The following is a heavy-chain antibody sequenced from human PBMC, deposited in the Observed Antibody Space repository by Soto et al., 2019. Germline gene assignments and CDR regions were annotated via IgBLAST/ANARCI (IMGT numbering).Heavy chain of an antibody. CDR1: RFTFSSYG. CDR2: IWYDGSNK. V-gene: IGHV3-33*01. Sequence: QVQLVESGGGVVQPGRSLRLSCAASRFTFSSYGMHWVRQAPGKGLEWVAVIWYDGSNKYYADSVKGRFTISRDNSKNTLYLQMNSLRAEDTAVYYCARDSEGFLEWLDYWGQGTLVTVSS. D-gene: IGHD3-3*01. CDR3: ARDSEGFLEWLDY. J-gene: IGHJ4*02.